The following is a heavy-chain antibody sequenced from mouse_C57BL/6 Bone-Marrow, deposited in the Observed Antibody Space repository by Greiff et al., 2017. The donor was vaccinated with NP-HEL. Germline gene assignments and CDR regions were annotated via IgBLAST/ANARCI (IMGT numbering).Heavy chain of an antibody. J-gene: IGHJ1*03. D-gene: IGHD1-1*01. CDR1: GYTFTSYW. Sequence: QDQLQQPGAELVKPGASVKLSCKASGYTFTSYWMHWVKQRPGQGLEWIGEIDPSDSYTNYNQKFKGKSTLTVDKSSSTAYMQLSSLTSEDSAVYYCARRYGSLYFDVWGTGTTVTVSS. CDR2: IDPSDSYT. CDR3: ARRYGSLYFDV. V-gene: IGHV1-69*01.